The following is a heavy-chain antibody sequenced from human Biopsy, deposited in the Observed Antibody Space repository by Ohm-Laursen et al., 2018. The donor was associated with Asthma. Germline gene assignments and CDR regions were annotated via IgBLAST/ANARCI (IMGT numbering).Heavy chain of an antibody. V-gene: IGHV3-30*03. D-gene: IGHD3-3*01. CDR3: ASQSSGPDFWSGYYYFDY. J-gene: IGHJ4*02. CDR2: ISYDGSNK. Sequence: SLRLSCSASGFTFSSYGMHWVRQAPGKGLEWVAVISYDGSNKYYADSVKGRFTISRDNSKNTLYLQMNSLRAEDTAVYYCASQSSGPDFWSGYYYFDYWGQGTLVTVS. CDR1: GFTFSSYG.